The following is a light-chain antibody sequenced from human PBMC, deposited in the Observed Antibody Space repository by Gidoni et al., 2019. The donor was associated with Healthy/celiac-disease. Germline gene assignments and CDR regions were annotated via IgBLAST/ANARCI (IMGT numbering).Light chain of an antibody. J-gene: IGKJ4*01. Sequence: AIQLTQSPSSQSPSVGDRVTITCRASHDINNALAWYQQKTGKAPDLLIFDASSLQSGVPSRLSGSASGTDYTLTIDSLQPEDFSTYFCQQCSDYYPTFGGGTKVEIK. CDR1: HDINNA. CDR2: DAS. CDR3: QQCSDYYPT. V-gene: IGKV1D-13*01.